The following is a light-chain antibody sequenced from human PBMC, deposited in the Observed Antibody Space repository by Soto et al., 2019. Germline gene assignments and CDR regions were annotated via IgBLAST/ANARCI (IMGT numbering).Light chain of an antibody. CDR2: RNN. CDR3: AAWDDSLNGVV. Sequence: QSVLTQPPSASGTPGQRVTISCSGSNFNIGSNTVNWYQQLPGTAPKLLMYRNNERPSGVPDRFSGSKSGTSASLAISGLQSEDEADYYCAAWDDSLNGVVFGGGTQLTVL. CDR1: NFNIGSNT. J-gene: IGLJ7*01. V-gene: IGLV1-44*01.